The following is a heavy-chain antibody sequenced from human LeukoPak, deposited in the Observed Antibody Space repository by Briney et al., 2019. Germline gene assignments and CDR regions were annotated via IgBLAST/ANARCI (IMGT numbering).Heavy chain of an antibody. J-gene: IGHJ6*03. CDR1: GGSISSSSYY. CDR2: IYYSGST. Sequence: SETLSLTCTVSGGSISSSSYYWGWIRQPPGKGLEWIGSIYYSGSTYYNPSLKSRVTISVDTSKNQFSLKLSSVTAADTAVYYCARAYDFWSGYRLYYYYMDVWGKGTTVTVSS. CDR3: ARAYDFWSGYRLYYYYMDV. V-gene: IGHV4-39*07. D-gene: IGHD3-3*01.